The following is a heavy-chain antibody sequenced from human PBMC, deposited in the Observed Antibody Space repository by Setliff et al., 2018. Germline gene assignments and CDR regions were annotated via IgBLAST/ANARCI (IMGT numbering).Heavy chain of an antibody. J-gene: IGHJ1*01. CDR1: GYTLTELS. V-gene: IGHV1-24*01. Sequence: ASVKVSCKVSGYTLTELSMHWVRQAPGKGLEWMGGFDPEDGETIYAQKFQGRVTMTEDTSTDTAYMELSSLRSEDTAVYYCATYVGIAYYYDSSGYPTHFQHWGQGTLVTVSS. CDR2: FDPEDGET. CDR3: ATYVGIAYYYDSSGYPTHFQH. D-gene: IGHD3-22*01.